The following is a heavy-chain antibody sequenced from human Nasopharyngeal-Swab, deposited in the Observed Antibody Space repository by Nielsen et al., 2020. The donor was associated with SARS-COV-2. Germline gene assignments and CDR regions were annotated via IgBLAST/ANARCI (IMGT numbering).Heavy chain of an antibody. J-gene: IGHJ4*02. CDR2: INHRGST. D-gene: IGHD5-18*01. Sequence: LRLSCAVSGGSISTADFSWNWIRQPPGKGLEWLGYINHRGSTYYNPSLKSRVTISVDRSKNQFSLKLDSVTAADTAVYYCAKGYTYGPPDYYFDYWGQGTLVTVSS. CDR1: GGSISTADFS. CDR3: AKGYTYGPPDYYFDY. V-gene: IGHV4-30-2*01.